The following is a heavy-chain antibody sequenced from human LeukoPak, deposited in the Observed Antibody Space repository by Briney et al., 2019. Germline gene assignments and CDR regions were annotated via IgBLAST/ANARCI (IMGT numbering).Heavy chain of an antibody. CDR1: GLTFSSSW. J-gene: IGHJ4*02. D-gene: IGHD6-19*01. Sequence: GGSLRLSCAVSGLTFSSSWMDWVRQAPGKGLEWVAVIWYDGSNKYYADSVKGRFTISRDNSKNTLYLQMNSLRAEDTAVYYCARDLLAYSSGWYYFDYWGQGTLVTVSS. CDR2: IWYDGSNK. CDR3: ARDLLAYSSGWYYFDY. V-gene: IGHV3-33*08.